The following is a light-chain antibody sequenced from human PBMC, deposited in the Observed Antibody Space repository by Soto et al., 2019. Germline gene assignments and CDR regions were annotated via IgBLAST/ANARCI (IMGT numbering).Light chain of an antibody. Sequence: DIQMTQSPPSLSASVGGRVTITCRPSQNISTCLNWYQQKPGSAPKLLIHATSSLQSGVPSRFSGSGSGTEFTLTISSLQPEDFATFYCQQSYSTPFTFGPGTKVDIK. CDR2: ATS. J-gene: IGKJ3*01. V-gene: IGKV1-39*01. CDR1: QNISTC. CDR3: QQSYSTPFT.